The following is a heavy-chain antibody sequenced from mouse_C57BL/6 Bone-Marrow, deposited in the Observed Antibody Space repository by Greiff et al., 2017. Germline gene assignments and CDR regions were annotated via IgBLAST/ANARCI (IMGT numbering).Heavy chain of an antibody. Sequence: EVQLVESGGDLVKPGGSLKLSCAASGFTFSSYGMSWVRQTPDKRLEWVATISSGGSYTYYPDSVKGRFTISRDNAKNTLYLQMSSLKSEDTAMYYCARRLLRWFAYWGQGPLVTVSA. CDR2: ISSGGSYT. CDR3: ARRLLRWFAY. J-gene: IGHJ3*01. D-gene: IGHD2-3*01. CDR1: GFTFSSYG. V-gene: IGHV5-6*01.